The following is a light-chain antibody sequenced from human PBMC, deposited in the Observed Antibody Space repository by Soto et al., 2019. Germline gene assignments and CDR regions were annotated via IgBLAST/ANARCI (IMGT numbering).Light chain of an antibody. Sequence: EVVLTQSPAPLSLSPGQRATLSFRASQSVAPFLAWYQQQPGQAPRLLIYDVSNRATGIPARFSGSGSGTDFALTINSLDPEDFAMYYCQKRSNWPLTFGGGTMVEI. J-gene: IGKJ4*02. CDR1: QSVAPF. CDR3: QKRSNWPLT. V-gene: IGKV3-11*01. CDR2: DVS.